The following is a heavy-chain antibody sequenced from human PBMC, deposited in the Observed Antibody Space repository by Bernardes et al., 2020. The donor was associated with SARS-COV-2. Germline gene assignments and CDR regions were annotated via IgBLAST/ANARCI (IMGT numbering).Heavy chain of an antibody. V-gene: IGHV1-2*02. CDR3: ASMVSNYTNDY. Sequence: VKVSCKASGYTFTCYYMHWVRQAPGQGLAWMGWINPNSGGINYAQKFQGRVTMTRDTSISTAYMELSRLRSDDTTVYYCASMVSNYTNDYWGQGTLVTVSS. D-gene: IGHD4-4*01. CDR1: GYTFTCYY. CDR2: INPNSGGI. J-gene: IGHJ4*02.